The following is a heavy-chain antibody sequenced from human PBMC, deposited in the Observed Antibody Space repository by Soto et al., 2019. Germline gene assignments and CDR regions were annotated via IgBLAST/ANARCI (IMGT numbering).Heavy chain of an antibody. D-gene: IGHD3-22*01. Sequence: PGGSLRLSCAASGFTFSSYAMHWVRQAPGKVLEWVAVISYDGSNKYYADSVKGRFTISRDNSKNTLYLQMNSLRAEDTAVYYCARDSGITMIVVVITTLDYWGQGXLVTVYS. CDR2: ISYDGSNK. CDR3: ARDSGITMIVVVITTLDY. CDR1: GFTFSSYA. V-gene: IGHV3-30-3*01. J-gene: IGHJ4*02.